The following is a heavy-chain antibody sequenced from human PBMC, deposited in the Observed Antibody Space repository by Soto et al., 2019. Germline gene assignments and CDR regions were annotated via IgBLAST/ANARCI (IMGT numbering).Heavy chain of an antibody. J-gene: IGHJ3*02. V-gene: IGHV3-30-3*01. CDR3: TVTRDAFDI. D-gene: IGHD2-21*02. CDR1: GFTFSSYA. CDR2: ISYDGSNK. Sequence: QVQLVESGGGVVQPGRSLRLSCAASGFTFSSYAMHWVRQAPGKGLEWVAVISYDGSNKYYADSVKGRFTISRDNSKNTLYLQMNRLRAEDTAVYYSTVTRDAFDIWGQGTMVTVSS.